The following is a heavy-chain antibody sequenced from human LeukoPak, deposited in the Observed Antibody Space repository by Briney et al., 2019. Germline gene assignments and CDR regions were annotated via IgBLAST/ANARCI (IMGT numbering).Heavy chain of an antibody. Sequence: GESLRLSCAASGFTFSSYMMTWVRQAPGKGLEWVAFIRYDGSNKYYADSVKGRFTISRDNSKNTLYLQMNSLRAEDTAVYYCAKDPEGYYYDSSGYYARGYFDYWGQGTLVTVSS. CDR1: GFTFSSYM. D-gene: IGHD3-22*01. V-gene: IGHV3-30*02. CDR2: IRYDGSNK. CDR3: AKDPEGYYYDSSGYYARGYFDY. J-gene: IGHJ4*02.